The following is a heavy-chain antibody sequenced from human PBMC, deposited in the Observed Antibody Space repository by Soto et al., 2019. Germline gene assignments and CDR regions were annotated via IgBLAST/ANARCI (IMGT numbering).Heavy chain of an antibody. CDR1: GGSISSGGYS. CDR2: IYHSGST. CDR3: VGHYDILNEGYFDY. D-gene: IGHD3-9*01. Sequence: PSETLSLTCAVSGGSISSGGYSWSWIRQPPGKGLEWIGYIYHSGSTYYNPSLKSRVTISVDRSKNQFSLKLTSVTAADTFVYYCVGHYDILNEGYFDYWGQGTLVTVSS. V-gene: IGHV4-30-2*02. J-gene: IGHJ4*02.